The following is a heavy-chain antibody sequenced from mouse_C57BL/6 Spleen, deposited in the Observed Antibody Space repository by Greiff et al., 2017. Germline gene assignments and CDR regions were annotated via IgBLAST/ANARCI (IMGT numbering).Heavy chain of an antibody. CDR2: IYPGSGST. V-gene: IGHV1-55*01. Sequence: QVQLQQPGAELVKPGASVKMSCKASGYTFTSYWITWVKQRPGQGLEWIGDIYPGSGSTNYNEKFKSKATLTVDTSSSTAYMQLSSLTSEDSAVYYCARGRAIYYGNYYYFDYWGQGTTLTVSS. J-gene: IGHJ2*01. CDR1: GYTFTSYW. CDR3: ARGRAIYYGNYYYFDY. D-gene: IGHD2-1*01.